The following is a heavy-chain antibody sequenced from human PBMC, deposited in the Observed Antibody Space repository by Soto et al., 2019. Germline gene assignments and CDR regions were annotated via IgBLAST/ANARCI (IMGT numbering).Heavy chain of an antibody. D-gene: IGHD3-22*01. V-gene: IGHV5-10-1*01. CDR1: GYSFSSYW. Sequence: PGESLKISCKGSGYSFSSYWISWVRQMPGKGLEWMGRIDPSDSHINYSPSFQGHVTISADKSISTAYLQWSSLKASDTAMYYCATLTYYYDSSGLYWGQGTQVTVS. J-gene: IGHJ4*02. CDR2: IDPSDSHI. CDR3: ATLTYYYDSSGLY.